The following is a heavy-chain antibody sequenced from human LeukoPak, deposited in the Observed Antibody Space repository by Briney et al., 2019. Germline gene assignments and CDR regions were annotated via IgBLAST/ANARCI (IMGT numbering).Heavy chain of an antibody. V-gene: IGHV3-48*01. CDR3: AKDVPNVYPNGGYFDY. J-gene: IGHJ4*02. CDR2: ISSSSSVI. D-gene: IGHD5/OR15-5a*01. Sequence: GGSLRLSCAASGFTFNSYSMNRVRQAPGKGLEWVSYISSSSSVIYYADSVKGRFTISRDNAKNSLYLQMNSLRAEDTAVYYCAKDVPNVYPNGGYFDYWGQGTLVTVPS. CDR1: GFTFNSYS.